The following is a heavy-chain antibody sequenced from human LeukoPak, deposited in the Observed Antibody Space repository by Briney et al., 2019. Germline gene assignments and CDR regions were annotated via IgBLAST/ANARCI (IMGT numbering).Heavy chain of an antibody. Sequence: GGSLRLSCAASGFTCSSYWMSWVRQAPGKGLEWVANIKQDGSEKYYVDSVKGRFTISGDNAKNSLYLQMNSLRAEDTAVYYCARDQSRIDGSYDYWGQGTLVTVSS. J-gene: IGHJ4*02. CDR1: GFTCSSYW. CDR3: ARDQSRIDGSYDY. CDR2: IKQDGSEK. D-gene: IGHD2-15*01. V-gene: IGHV3-7*01.